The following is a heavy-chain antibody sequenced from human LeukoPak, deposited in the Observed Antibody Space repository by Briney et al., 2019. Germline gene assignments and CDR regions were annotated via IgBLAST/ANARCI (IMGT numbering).Heavy chain of an antibody. CDR2: VIPIFGTA. J-gene: IGHJ4*02. CDR1: GGTFSSYA. CDR3: ARGGCSGGSCYSFDFDY. D-gene: IGHD2-15*01. Sequence: ASVKVSCKASGGTFSSYAISWVRQAPGQGLEWMGGVIPIFGTANYAQKFQGIVTITADESTSTAYMELSSLRSEDTAVYYCARGGCSGGSCYSFDFDYWGQGTLVTVSS. V-gene: IGHV1-69*13.